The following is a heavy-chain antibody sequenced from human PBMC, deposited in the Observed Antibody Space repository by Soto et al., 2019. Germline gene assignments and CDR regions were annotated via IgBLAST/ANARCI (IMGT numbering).Heavy chain of an antibody. D-gene: IGHD3-9*01. CDR1: GFSLSSRKMG. Sequence: SGPTLVNPTQTLTLTCNFSGFSLSSRKMGVGWIRQPPGKSLEWLALIYWDDDKRYRPSLNNRLTITKGTSKNQVLLTTTNLDPVDTATYYCAHTCYYDLLTFDYWGQGTLVTVSP. J-gene: IGHJ4*02. CDR3: AHTCYYDLLTFDY. V-gene: IGHV2-5*02. CDR2: IYWDDDK.